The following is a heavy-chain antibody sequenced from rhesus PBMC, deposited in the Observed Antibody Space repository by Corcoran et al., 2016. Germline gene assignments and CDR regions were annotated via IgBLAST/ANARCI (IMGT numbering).Heavy chain of an antibody. Sequence: QVHLVQSGAEVKKPGASVILSCKAYGYIFTRYYINWVRQTPGQGLEWMGWISPEVDRTGYEQKFQGRVNKTMDTSTSTVYMEVRGLRSDDTAVYYCTREDPYNSGWCFDSWGQGALVTVSS. V-gene: IGHV1-200*01. CDR3: TREDPYNSGWCFDS. CDR1: GYIFTRYY. CDR2: ISPEVDRT. J-gene: IGHJ4*01. D-gene: IGHD6-31*01.